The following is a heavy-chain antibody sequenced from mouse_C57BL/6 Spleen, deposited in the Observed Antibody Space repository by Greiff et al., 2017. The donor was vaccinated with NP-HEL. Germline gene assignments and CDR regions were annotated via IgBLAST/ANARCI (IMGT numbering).Heavy chain of an antibody. D-gene: IGHD2-4*01. J-gene: IGHJ1*03. CDR3: ARDEYDYWYFDV. CDR1: GFTFSDFY. Sequence: EVKVVESGGGLVQSGRSLRLSCATSGFTFSDFYMEWVRQAPGKGLEWIAASRNKANDYTTEYSASVKGRFIVSRDTSQSILYLQMNALRAEDTAIYYCARDEYDYWYFDVWGTGTTVTVSS. CDR2: SRNKANDYTT. V-gene: IGHV7-1*01.